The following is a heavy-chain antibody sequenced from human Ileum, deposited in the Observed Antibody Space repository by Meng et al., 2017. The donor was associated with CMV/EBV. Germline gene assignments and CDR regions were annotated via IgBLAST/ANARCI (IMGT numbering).Heavy chain of an antibody. J-gene: IGHJ4*02. Sequence: HVQSQQSVPGPLKPPQTLSLPCAIPAACVSGISVAWNCIRQSPSRGLEWLGRTYYRSRWYNDYAESVKSRITITPDTSTNQFSLDLSSVTPEDTAIYYCARGESSSLDYWGQGTLVTVSS. CDR2: TYYRSRWYN. V-gene: IGHV6-1*02. CDR1: AACVSGISVA. D-gene: IGHD6-13*01. CDR3: ARGESSSLDY.